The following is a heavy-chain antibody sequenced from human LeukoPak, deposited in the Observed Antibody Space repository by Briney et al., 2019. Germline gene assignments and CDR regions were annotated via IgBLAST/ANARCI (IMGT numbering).Heavy chain of an antibody. D-gene: IGHD4/OR15-4a*01. CDR3: ARDKLGANDAFDI. V-gene: IGHV3-21*01. CDR1: GFTFSSYT. CDR2: TSSSSSYI. J-gene: IGHJ3*02. Sequence: GGSLRLSCAASGFTFSSYTMNWVRQAPGKGLEWVSSTSSSSSYIYYADSVKGRFTISRDTAKNSLYLQMNTLRAEDTAVYYCARDKLGANDAFDIWGQGTMVTVSS.